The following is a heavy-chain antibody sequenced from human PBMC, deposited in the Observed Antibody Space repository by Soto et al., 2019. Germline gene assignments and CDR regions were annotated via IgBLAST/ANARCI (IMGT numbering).Heavy chain of an antibody. CDR3: ARDEEDIVVVVAAGPFDY. CDR1: GFTFSSYA. Sequence: QVQLVESGGGVVQPGRSLRLSCAASGFTFSSYAMHWVRQAPGKGLEWVAVISYDGSNKYYADSVKGRFTISRDNSKNTLYLERNSVRAEDTAVYYCARDEEDIVVVVAAGPFDYWGQGTLVTVSS. J-gene: IGHJ4*02. V-gene: IGHV3-30-3*01. D-gene: IGHD2-15*01. CDR2: ISYDGSNK.